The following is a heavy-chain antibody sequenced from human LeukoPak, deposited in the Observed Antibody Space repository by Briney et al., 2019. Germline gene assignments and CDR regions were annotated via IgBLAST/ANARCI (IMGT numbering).Heavy chain of an antibody. CDR3: ARDYYGDY. Sequence: PGGSLRLSCAASGFTFSTYSMSWVRQAPGKGLELGSYISSGGSTIYYADSVKGRFTIPRDNAKNSLYLQMNSLRAEDTAVYYCARDYYGDYWGQGTLVTVSS. J-gene: IGHJ4*02. D-gene: IGHD3-22*01. CDR2: ISSGGSTI. CDR1: GFTFSTYS. V-gene: IGHV3-48*01.